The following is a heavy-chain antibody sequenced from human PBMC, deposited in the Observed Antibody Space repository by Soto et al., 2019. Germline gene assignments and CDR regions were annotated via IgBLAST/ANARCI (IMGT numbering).Heavy chain of an antibody. D-gene: IGHD3-22*01. CDR3: ARGVYFDSSGSRNYHYYGMNG. V-gene: IGHV1-18*01. J-gene: IGHJ6*02. CDR1: GYTFTSYG. CDR2: ISPYEDNT. Sequence: ASVKVSCKASGYTFTSYGISWVRQAPGKGLECLGWISPYEDNTKYAQILQGRVSMTTATSSNTAYMELRGLRSDDTAMYYCARGVYFDSSGSRNYHYYGMNGWGQGTTVTVSS.